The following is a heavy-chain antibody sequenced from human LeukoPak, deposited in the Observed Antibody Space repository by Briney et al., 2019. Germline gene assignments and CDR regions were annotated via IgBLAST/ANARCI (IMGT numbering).Heavy chain of an antibody. Sequence: PSQTLSLTCTVSGGSISIGDYYCSWIRQPPGEGLEWIGYIYYSGSTYYNPSLKSRVTISVDTSKNQFSLKLSSVTAADTAVYYCARTFDYYDSSGQNWFDPWGQGTLVTVSS. D-gene: IGHD3-22*01. V-gene: IGHV4-30-4*01. CDR2: IYYSGST. CDR1: GGSISIGDYY. J-gene: IGHJ5*02. CDR3: ARTFDYYDSSGQNWFDP.